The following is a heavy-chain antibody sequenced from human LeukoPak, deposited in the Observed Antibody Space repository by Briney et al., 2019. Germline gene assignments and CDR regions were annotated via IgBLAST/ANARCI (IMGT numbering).Heavy chain of an antibody. CDR1: GFIFTGYW. Sequence: PGGSLRLSCAASGFIFTGYWMSWVRQAREKGLEWVANINQDGSEKSFVDSVKGRFTISRDNAKNSLYLQMNSLRAEDTAVYYCARAKNLDYWGQGTLVTVSS. J-gene: IGHJ4*02. CDR3: ARAKNLDY. V-gene: IGHV3-7*03. CDR2: INQDGSEK.